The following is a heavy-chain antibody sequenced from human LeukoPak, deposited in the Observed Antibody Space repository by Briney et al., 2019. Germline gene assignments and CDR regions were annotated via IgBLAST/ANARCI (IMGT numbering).Heavy chain of an antibody. CDR3: ATWGYYDSSGFRN. CDR2: IYYSGST. V-gene: IGHV4-59*01. D-gene: IGHD3-22*01. Sequence: PSETLSLTCTVSGGSISSYYWSWLRQPPGKGLEWIGYIYYSGSTNYNPSLKSRVTISVDTSKNQFSLKLSSVTAADTAVYYCATWGYYDSSGFRNWGQGTLVTVSS. J-gene: IGHJ4*02. CDR1: GGSISSYY.